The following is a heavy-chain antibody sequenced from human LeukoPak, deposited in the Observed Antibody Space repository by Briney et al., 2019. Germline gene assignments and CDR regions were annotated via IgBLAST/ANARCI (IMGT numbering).Heavy chain of an antibody. CDR2: ISSGSSYI. V-gene: IGHV3-21*01. D-gene: IGHD3-22*01. Sequence: GGSLRLTCAASGFTFSTYNMNWVRQAPGKGLEWVSSISSGSSYIYYADSVKGRFTISRDNAKNSLYLQMNSLRAEDTAVYYCARDRFDSSGEHDYWGQGTLVTVSS. CDR3: ARDRFDSSGEHDY. J-gene: IGHJ4*02. CDR1: GFTFSTYN.